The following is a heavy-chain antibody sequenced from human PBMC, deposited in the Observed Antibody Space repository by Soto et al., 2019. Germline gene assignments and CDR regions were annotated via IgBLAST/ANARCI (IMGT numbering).Heavy chain of an antibody. D-gene: IGHD6-19*01. J-gene: IGHJ4*02. V-gene: IGHV3-11*05. CDR3: ARDRGAVTGQYFDY. Sequence: QVQLEESGGGLVKPAGSLRLSCAAAGFTFRAVYMSWIRQAPNKGLEYISYISSSGTSANYADSVKGRFTISRDNAKNSLYLQMNSLRAEDTAVYYCARDRGAVTGQYFDYWGQGALVTVSS. CDR1: GFTFRAVY. CDR2: ISSSGTSA.